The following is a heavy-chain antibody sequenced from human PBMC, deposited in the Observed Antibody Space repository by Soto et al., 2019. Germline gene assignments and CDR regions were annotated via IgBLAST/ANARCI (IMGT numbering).Heavy chain of an antibody. CDR1: GYSFTRYG. D-gene: IGHD6-19*01. CDR3: ARDAFLDSSFGGY. CDR2: ISAYNGNT. J-gene: IGHJ4*02. Sequence: QVQLVQSGAEVKKPGASVKVSCKASGYSFTRYGISWVRQAPGQGLEWMGWISAYNGNTKYKQKLQGRVTMTTDTSTSTAYMERRSLRSDDTAMYYCARDAFLDSSFGGYWGQGTLITVSS. V-gene: IGHV1-18*01.